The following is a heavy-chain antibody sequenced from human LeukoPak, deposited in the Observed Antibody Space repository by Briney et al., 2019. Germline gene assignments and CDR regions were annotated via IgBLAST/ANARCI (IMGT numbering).Heavy chain of an antibody. Sequence: SETLSLTCTVSGGSISNSYWSWIRQPPGKGLEWIGYIYYSGSTNYNPSLKSRVTISVDTSKNQFSLKLSSVTAADTAVYYCARVGSGWFRFDYWGQATLVTVSS. CDR3: ARVGSGWFRFDY. J-gene: IGHJ4*02. CDR2: IYYSGST. D-gene: IGHD6-19*01. CDR1: GGSISNSY. V-gene: IGHV4-59*01.